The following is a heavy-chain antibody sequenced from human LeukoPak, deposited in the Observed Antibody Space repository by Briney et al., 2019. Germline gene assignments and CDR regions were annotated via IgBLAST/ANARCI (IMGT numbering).Heavy chain of an antibody. Sequence: SETLSLTCAVSGGSISSGGYSWNWIRQPSGKGLEWIGFIYNSGSTSCNPSLKSRVTMSVDTSKNQFSLKLSSVTAADTAVYYCARGWGPAYCGGDCHRHFDYWGQGTLVTVSS. D-gene: IGHD2-21*02. J-gene: IGHJ4*02. V-gene: IGHV4-30-4*07. CDR2: IYNSGST. CDR1: GGSISSGGYS. CDR3: ARGWGPAYCGGDCHRHFDY.